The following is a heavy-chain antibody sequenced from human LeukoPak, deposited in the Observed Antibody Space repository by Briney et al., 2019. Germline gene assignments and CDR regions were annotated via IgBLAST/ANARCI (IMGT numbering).Heavy chain of an antibody. CDR1: GYTFTGYY. D-gene: IGHD3-9*01. Sequence: GASVKVSCKASGYTFTGYYMHWVRQAPGQGLEWMGWINPNSGGTNYAQKFQGRVTMTRDTSISTAYMELSRLRSGDTAVYYCAREHYDILTGGSGPSDYYYGMDVWGQGTTVTVSS. CDR3: AREHYDILTGGSGPSDYYYGMDV. CDR2: INPNSGGT. V-gene: IGHV1-2*02. J-gene: IGHJ6*02.